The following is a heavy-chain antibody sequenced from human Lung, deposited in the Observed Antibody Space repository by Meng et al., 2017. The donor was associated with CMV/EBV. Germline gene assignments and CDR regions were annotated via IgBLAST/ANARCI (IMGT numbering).Heavy chain of an antibody. CDR3: ARDDGSGNVYDFYYGMDV. Sequence: LSLTXEASGFNFSTYSLNWVRQAPGKGLEWVAFISRSTHYIYYADSVKARFTISRDTAKNSVYLQMNSLRAEDTAVYYCARDDGSGNVYDFYYGMDVWGQGTTVTVSS. J-gene: IGHJ6*02. V-gene: IGHV3-21*01. CDR2: ISRSTHYI. D-gene: IGHD3-10*01. CDR1: GFNFSTYS.